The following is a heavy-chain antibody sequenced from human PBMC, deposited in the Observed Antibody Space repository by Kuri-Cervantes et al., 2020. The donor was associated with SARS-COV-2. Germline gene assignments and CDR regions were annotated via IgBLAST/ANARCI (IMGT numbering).Heavy chain of an antibody. D-gene: IGHD3-10*01. CDR2: MSGSGGST. CDR1: RLTFSSYA. Sequence: GESLTLSCAASRLTFSSYAMSWVRQAPGKWMEWVSAMSGSGGSTYYADSVKGRFTISRDNSKNTLYLQMNSQRAEDTVVYLCAKDMVPGSWGSGTLVTVSS. CDR3: AKDMVPGS. V-gene: IGHV3-23*01. J-gene: IGHJ2*01.